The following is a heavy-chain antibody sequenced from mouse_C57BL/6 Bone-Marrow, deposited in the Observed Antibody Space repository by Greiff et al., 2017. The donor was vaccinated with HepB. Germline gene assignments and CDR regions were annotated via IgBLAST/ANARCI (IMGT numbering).Heavy chain of an antibody. CDR2: IDPENGDT. J-gene: IGHJ1*03. Sequence: EVQLQQSGAELVRPGASVKLSCTASGFNIKDDYMHWVKQRPEQGLEWIGWIDPENGDTEYASKFQGTATITADTSSNTAYLQLSSLTSEDTAVYYCTTGITTVVAPVVWGTGTTVTVSS. CDR1: GFNIKDDY. V-gene: IGHV14-4*01. D-gene: IGHD1-1*01. CDR3: TTGITTVVAPVV.